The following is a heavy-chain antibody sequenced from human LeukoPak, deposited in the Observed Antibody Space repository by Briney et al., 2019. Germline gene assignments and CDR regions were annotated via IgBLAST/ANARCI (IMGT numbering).Heavy chain of an antibody. Sequence: ASVKVSCKASGFTFNDFAFNWVRQAPGQGLEWMGWISANNGNTHYAQKLQGRVTMTTDTSTSTVYMELRSLRSDDTAVYYCARGSPPRRNYDSRGYYSYYFDYWGQGTLVTVSS. V-gene: IGHV1-18*01. CDR3: ARGSPPRRNYDSRGYYSYYFDY. J-gene: IGHJ4*02. CDR2: ISANNGNT. CDR1: GFTFNDFA. D-gene: IGHD3-22*01.